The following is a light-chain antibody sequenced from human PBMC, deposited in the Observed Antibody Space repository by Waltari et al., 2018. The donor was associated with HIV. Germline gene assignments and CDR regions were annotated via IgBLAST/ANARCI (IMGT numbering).Light chain of an antibody. V-gene: IGLV3-25*03. CDR1: ALPKQF. Sequence: SYELTQSPSMSVSPGQTARIPCSTAALPKQFAYLSQQKQDQAPVSIIYKDNESPAGMPERFAGSSTGTTVTLTISGGQAEDEANYYCQSTDSSGIVIFGGGNKLTVL. CDR3: QSTDSSGIVI. CDR2: KDN. J-gene: IGLJ2*01.